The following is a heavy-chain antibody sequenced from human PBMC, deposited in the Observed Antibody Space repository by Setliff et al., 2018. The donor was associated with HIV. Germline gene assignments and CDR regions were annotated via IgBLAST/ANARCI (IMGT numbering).Heavy chain of an antibody. Sequence: GGSLRLSCEASGFIFSRYWMSWVRQAPGKGLEWVANIKEDGSEKYYVDSVKGRFTVSRDNAKNSVYLQMNGLRVDDTALYYCTRDGGEYWGEGTLVTVSS. D-gene: IGHD3-16*01. CDR3: TRDGGEY. J-gene: IGHJ4*02. V-gene: IGHV3-7*03. CDR2: IKEDGSEK. CDR1: GFIFSRYW.